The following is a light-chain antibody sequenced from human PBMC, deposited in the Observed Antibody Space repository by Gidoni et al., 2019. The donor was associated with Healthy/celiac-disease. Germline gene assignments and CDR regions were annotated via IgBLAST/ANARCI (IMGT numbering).Light chain of an antibody. CDR2: DAS. CDR3: QQRSHRLLT. J-gene: IGKJ4*01. CDR1: QSVSSY. V-gene: IGKV3-11*01. Sequence: IVLSQSPATLSLSPGERATLACRASQSVSSYLAWYQQKTGQAPRLLIYDASNRATDIPARFSGSGSGKHLTLTISRSEHEEFVVYSAQQRSHRLLTFGGGTKVEIK.